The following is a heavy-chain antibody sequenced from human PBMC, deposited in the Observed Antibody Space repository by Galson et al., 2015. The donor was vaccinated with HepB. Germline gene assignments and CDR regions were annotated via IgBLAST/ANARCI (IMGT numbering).Heavy chain of an antibody. CDR3: ARGHWRGDGYNLGRAFDI. D-gene: IGHD5-24*01. Sequence: SLRLSCAASGFTFSSYSMNWVRQAPGKGLEWVSSISSSSSYIYYVDSVKGRFTISRDNAKNSLYLQMNSLRAEDTAVYYCARGHWRGDGYNLGRAFDIWGQGTMVTVSS. J-gene: IGHJ3*02. CDR1: GFTFSSYS. V-gene: IGHV3-21*01. CDR2: ISSSSSYI.